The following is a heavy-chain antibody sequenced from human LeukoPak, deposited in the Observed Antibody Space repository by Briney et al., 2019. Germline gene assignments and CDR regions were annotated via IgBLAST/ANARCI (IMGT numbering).Heavy chain of an antibody. CDR2: IHTSGNT. CDR1: GGSVSSGNFY. J-gene: IGHJ3*02. D-gene: IGHD2-21*01. Sequence: PSRTLSLTCTVSGGSVSSGNFYWTWIRQPAGNRLEWIGRIHTSGNTNHNPSLWSRVTISTDTSKNQFSLTLNFVTAADTAVYYCARDRGGDSFDIWGQGTTVTVSS. V-gene: IGHV4-61*02. CDR3: ARDRGGDSFDI.